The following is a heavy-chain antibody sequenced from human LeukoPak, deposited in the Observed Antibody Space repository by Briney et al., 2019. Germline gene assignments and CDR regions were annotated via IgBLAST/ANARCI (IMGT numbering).Heavy chain of an antibody. CDR2: IYGGGST. Sequence: GGFLRLSCAASGFTVSSNYMSWVRQAPGKGLEWVSVIYGGGSTYYADSVKGRFTISRDNSKNTLYLQMNSLRAEDTAVYYCARGRSTSVSYYYGMDVWGQGTTVTVSS. V-gene: IGHV3-53*01. J-gene: IGHJ6*02. CDR3: ARGRSTSVSYYYGMDV. CDR1: GFTVSSNY. D-gene: IGHD2-2*01.